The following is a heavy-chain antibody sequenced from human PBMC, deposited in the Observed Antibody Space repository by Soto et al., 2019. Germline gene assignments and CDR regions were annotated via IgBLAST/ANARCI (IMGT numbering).Heavy chain of an antibody. V-gene: IGHV3-23*01. J-gene: IGHJ6*03. CDR3: AKNSRMTTVTTYYYYYYMDV. CDR1: GFTFSSYA. D-gene: IGHD4-17*01. CDR2: ISGSGGST. Sequence: PGGSLRLSCAASGFTFSSYAMSWVRQAPGKGLEWVSAISGSGGSTYYADSVKGRFTISRDNSKNTLYLQMNSLRAEDTAVYYCAKNSRMTTVTTYYYYYYMDVWGKGTTVTVSS.